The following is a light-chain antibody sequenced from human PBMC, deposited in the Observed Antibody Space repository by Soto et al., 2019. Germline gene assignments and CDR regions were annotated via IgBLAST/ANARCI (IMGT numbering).Light chain of an antibody. J-gene: IGLJ3*02. CDR1: SSDVGGYNY. Sequence: QAVVTQPASVSGSPGQSITISCTGTSSDVGGYNYVSWYQQHPGKAPKLMIYDVSNRPSGVSNRFSGSKSGNTASLTISGLQAEDEADYYCSSYTSSSLGVFGGGTKVTVL. CDR3: SSYTSSSLGV. CDR2: DVS. V-gene: IGLV2-14*01.